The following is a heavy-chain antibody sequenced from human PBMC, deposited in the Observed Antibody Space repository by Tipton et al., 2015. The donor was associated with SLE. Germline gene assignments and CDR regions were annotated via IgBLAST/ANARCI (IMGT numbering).Heavy chain of an antibody. CDR3: AREDLTHWFDP. V-gene: IGHV4-39*07. J-gene: IGHJ5*02. D-gene: IGHD3-9*01. Sequence: TLSLTCTVSGGSISSNIYYWGWIRQPPGKGLEWIGSIYYSGSTYYNPSLKSRLSMSLDASRNQFSLKLTSVTGADTAMYYCAREDLTHWFDPWGQGTLVTVSS. CDR1: GGSISSNIYY. CDR2: IYYSGST.